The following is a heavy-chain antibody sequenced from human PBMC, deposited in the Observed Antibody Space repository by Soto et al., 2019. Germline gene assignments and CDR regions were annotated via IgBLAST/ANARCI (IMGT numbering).Heavy chain of an antibody. CDR3: ARGGDRGPYSSSWYVAFDI. D-gene: IGHD6-13*01. CDR1: GGSISSSSYY. CDR2: IYYSGST. Sequence: SETLSLTCTVSGGSISSSSYYWGWIRQPPGKGLEWIGSIYYSGSTYYNPSLKSRVTISVDTSKNQFSLKLSSVTAADTAVYYCARGGDRGPYSSSWYVAFDIWGQGTMVTVSS. J-gene: IGHJ3*02. V-gene: IGHV4-39*07.